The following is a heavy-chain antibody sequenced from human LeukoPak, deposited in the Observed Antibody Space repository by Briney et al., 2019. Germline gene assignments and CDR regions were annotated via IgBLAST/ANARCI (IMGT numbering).Heavy chain of an antibody. Sequence: SVTLSLTCTVSGGSFSSYYWTWIRQPPGKGLEWIGYIYHTGCTNYNPSLKSRVTISVHTSKNQFSLKLTSVTAADTAVYFCARVAGYTYSYYYFDYWGQGTLVTASS. CDR1: GGSFSSYY. CDR2: IYHTGCT. D-gene: IGHD5-18*01. J-gene: IGHJ4*02. V-gene: IGHV4-59*01. CDR3: ARVAGYTYSYYYFDY.